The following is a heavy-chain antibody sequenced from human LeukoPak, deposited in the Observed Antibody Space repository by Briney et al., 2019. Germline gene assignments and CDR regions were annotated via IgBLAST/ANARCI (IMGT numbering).Heavy chain of an antibody. CDR3: ARDALGAIDY. J-gene: IGHJ4*02. D-gene: IGHD1-26*01. CDR1: GFMFRTYA. Sequence: QPGRSLRLSCAASGFMFRTYAMHWVRQAPGKGLEWVALMSYDGSDIQYTDSVKGRFTISRDNSKNTLYLQMNSLRTEDTAVYYCARDALGAIDYWGQGTLVTVSS. V-gene: IGHV3-30-3*01. CDR2: MSYDGSDI.